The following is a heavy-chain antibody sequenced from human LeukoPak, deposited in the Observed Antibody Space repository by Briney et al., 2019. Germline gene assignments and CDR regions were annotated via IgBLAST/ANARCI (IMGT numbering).Heavy chain of an antibody. V-gene: IGHV3-23*01. J-gene: IGHJ4*02. CDR2: ISGSGGST. CDR1: GFTFSSYG. CDR3: AKDRREWELLVGVDY. D-gene: IGHD1-26*01. Sequence: PGGSLRLSCAASGFTFSSYGMSWVRQAPGKGLEWVSAISGSGGSTYYADSVKGRFTISRDNSKNTLYLQMNSLRAEDTAVYYCAKDRREWELLVGVDYWGQGTLVTVSS.